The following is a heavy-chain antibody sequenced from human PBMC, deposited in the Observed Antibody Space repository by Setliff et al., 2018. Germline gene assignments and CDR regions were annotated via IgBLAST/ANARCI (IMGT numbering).Heavy chain of an antibody. J-gene: IGHJ6*03. CDR1: GGSISSGSDY. Sequence: SEALSLTCSVSGGSISSGSDYWTWIRQPAGKGLEWIGHIYTSGSTNYNPSLKSRVTISVDASKNQLSLNLRSVTAADTAVYYCARAISGWYSAHYYYMDVWGKGTTVTVSS. V-gene: IGHV4-61*09. D-gene: IGHD6-19*01. CDR2: IYTSGST. CDR3: ARAISGWYSAHYYYMDV.